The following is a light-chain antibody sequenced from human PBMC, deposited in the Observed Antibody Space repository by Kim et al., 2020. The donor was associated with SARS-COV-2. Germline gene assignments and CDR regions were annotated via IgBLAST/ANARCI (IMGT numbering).Light chain of an antibody. CDR1: KLGDKY. CDR2: QDS. Sequence: VSPGQTPSITCSGDKLGDKYACWYQQKPGQSPVLVIYQDSKRPSGIPERFSGSNSGNTATLTISGTQAMDEADYYCQAWDSSTVAFGGGTQLTVL. V-gene: IGLV3-1*01. J-gene: IGLJ2*01. CDR3: QAWDSSTVA.